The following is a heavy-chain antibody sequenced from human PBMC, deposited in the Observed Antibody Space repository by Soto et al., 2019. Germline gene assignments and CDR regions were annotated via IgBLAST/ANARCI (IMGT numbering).Heavy chain of an antibody. V-gene: IGHV3-33*01. J-gene: IGHJ2*01. CDR3: ARDGSAAAGIRLDWYFDL. CDR1: GFTFSSYG. D-gene: IGHD6-13*01. Sequence: QVQLVESGGGVVQPGRSLRLSCAASGFTFSSYGMHWVRQAPGKGLEWVAVIWYDGSNKYYADSVKGRFTISRDNSKNTLYLQMNSLRAEDTAVYYCARDGSAAAGIRLDWYFDLWGRGTLVTVSS. CDR2: IWYDGSNK.